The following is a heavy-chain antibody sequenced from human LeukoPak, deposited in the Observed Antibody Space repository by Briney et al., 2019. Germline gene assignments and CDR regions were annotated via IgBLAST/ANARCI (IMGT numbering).Heavy chain of an antibody. V-gene: IGHV4-4*07. CDR2: IYTSGST. CDR1: GGSISSYY. CDR3: ARGYSSGGGAPNQFAP. D-gene: IGHD6-25*01. Sequence: SETLSLTCTVSGGSISSYYWSWIRQPAGKGLEWIGRIYTSGSTNYNPSLKSRVTMSVDTSKNQFSLKLSSVTAADTAVYYCARGYSSGGGAPNQFAPGGRGPLATVPS. J-gene: IGHJ5*02.